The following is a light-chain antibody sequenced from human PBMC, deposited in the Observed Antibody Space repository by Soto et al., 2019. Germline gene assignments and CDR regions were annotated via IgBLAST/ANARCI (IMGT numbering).Light chain of an antibody. CDR3: QQYNNWPT. CDR2: AAS. V-gene: IGKV3-15*01. J-gene: IGKJ1*01. CDR1: QSVSSN. Sequence: EIVMTQSPATLSVSPGERATLSCRASQSVSSNLAWYQQKPGQAPRLLIYAASTRATDIPARFSGSRSGTEFTLTIIILQSEDFAVYYCQQYNNWPTFGQGTKVEIK.